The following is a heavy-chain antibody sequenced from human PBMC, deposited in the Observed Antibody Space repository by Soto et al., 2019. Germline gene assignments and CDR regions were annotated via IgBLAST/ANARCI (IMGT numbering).Heavy chain of an antibody. CDR2: SRSKPNNYAT. Sequence: EVQLVESGGGLVQPGGSLKLSCAASGFTFSGSAMHWVRQASGKGLEWVGRSRSKPNNYATAYAASVRGRFTISRDDSRNTAYLQMNSLKTEDTAVYFCTIEEGGDALDIWGQGTMVTVSS. CDR1: GFTFSGSA. CDR3: TIEEGGDALDI. J-gene: IGHJ3*02. V-gene: IGHV3-73*01. D-gene: IGHD3-16*01.